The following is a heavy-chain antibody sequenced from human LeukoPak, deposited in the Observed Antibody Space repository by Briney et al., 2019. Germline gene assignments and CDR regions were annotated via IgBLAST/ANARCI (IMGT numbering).Heavy chain of an antibody. CDR2: ISSSSSYI. Sequence: GGSLGLSCAASGFTFSSYSMNWVRQAPGKGLEWVSSISSSSSYIYYADSVKGRFTISRDNAKNSLYLQMNSLRAEDTAVYYCAKDTVAARSGLDYWGQGTLVTVSS. V-gene: IGHV3-21*04. CDR1: GFTFSSYS. CDR3: AKDTVAARSGLDY. J-gene: IGHJ4*02. D-gene: IGHD6-6*01.